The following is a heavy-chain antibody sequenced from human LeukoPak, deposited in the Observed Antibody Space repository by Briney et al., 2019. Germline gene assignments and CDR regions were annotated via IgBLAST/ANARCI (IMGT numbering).Heavy chain of an antibody. CDR3: ARHYSYGHGWFDP. Sequence: PSETLSLTCTVSGGSISSYYWSWIRQPPGKGLEWIGYIYYSGSTNYNPSLKSRVTISVDTPKNQFSLKLSSVTAADTAVYYCARHYSYGHGWFDPWGQGTLVTVSS. CDR2: IYYSGST. J-gene: IGHJ5*02. D-gene: IGHD5-18*01. V-gene: IGHV4-59*08. CDR1: GGSISSYY.